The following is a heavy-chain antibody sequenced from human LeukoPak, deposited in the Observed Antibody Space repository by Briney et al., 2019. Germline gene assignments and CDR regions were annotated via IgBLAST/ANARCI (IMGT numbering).Heavy chain of an antibody. CDR2: IIPIFGTA. CDR3: ARDDVGIAARPFDY. Sequence: ASVKVPCKASGGTFSSYAISWVRQAPGQGLEWMGRIIPIFGTANYAQKFQGRVTITTDESTSTAYMELSSLRPEDTAVYYCARDDVGIAARPFDYWGQGTLVTVSS. D-gene: IGHD6-6*01. V-gene: IGHV1-69*05. J-gene: IGHJ4*02. CDR1: GGTFSSYA.